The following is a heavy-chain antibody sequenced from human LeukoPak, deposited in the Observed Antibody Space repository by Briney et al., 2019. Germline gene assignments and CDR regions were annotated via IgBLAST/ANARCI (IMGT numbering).Heavy chain of an antibody. D-gene: IGHD4-17*01. CDR3: ARGSGYGDPPGLH. Sequence: ASVKVSCKASGYTFTSYYMHWVRQAPGQGLEWMGRINPNSGGSNYAQKFQGRVTMTRDTSISTAYMELNRLRSDDTAVYYCARGSGYGDPPGLHWGQGTLVTVSS. J-gene: IGHJ4*02. CDR2: INPNSGGS. V-gene: IGHV1-2*06. CDR1: GYTFTSYY.